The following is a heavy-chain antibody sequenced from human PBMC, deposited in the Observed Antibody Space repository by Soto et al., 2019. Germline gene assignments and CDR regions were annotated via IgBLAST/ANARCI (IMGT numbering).Heavy chain of an antibody. V-gene: IGHV3-33*01. CDR3: ARDREYYDILMDYYYGMDV. CDR1: GFTFSSYG. J-gene: IGHJ6*02. CDR2: IWYDGSNK. D-gene: IGHD3-9*01. Sequence: PGGSLRLSCAASGFTFSSYGMHWVRQAPGKGLEWVAVIWYDGSNKYYADSVKGRFTISRDNSKNTLYLQMNSLRAEDTAVYYCARDREYYDILMDYYYGMDVWGQGTTVTVSS.